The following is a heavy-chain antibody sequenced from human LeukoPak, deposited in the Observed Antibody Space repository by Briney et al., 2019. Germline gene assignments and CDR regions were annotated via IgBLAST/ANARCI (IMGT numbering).Heavy chain of an antibody. D-gene: IGHD3-22*01. Sequence: GASVKVSCKASGGIFSNSTISWVRQAPGQGLEWLGRIIPMLNLADYAQEFEGRVTISADKSTTTAYVELSSLRSEDTAVYYCARLPDYYDISGPIKDGFDIWGQGTMVTVSS. V-gene: IGHV1-69*02. J-gene: IGHJ3*02. CDR3: ARLPDYYDISGPIKDGFDI. CDR1: GGIFSNST. CDR2: IIPMLNLA.